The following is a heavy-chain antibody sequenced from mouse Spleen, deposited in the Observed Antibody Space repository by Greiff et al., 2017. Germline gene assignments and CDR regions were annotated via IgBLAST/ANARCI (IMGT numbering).Heavy chain of an antibody. D-gene: IGHD2-3*01. CDR2: ISSGGSYT. Sequence: VQLKESGGDLVKPGGSLKLSCAASGFTFSSYGMSWVRQTPDKRLEWVATISSGGSYTYYPDSVKGRFTISRDNAKNTLYLQMSSLKSEDTAMYYCARHWDGYFAYWGQGTLVTVSA. J-gene: IGHJ3*01. CDR3: ARHWDGYFAY. V-gene: IGHV5-6*01. CDR1: GFTFSSYG.